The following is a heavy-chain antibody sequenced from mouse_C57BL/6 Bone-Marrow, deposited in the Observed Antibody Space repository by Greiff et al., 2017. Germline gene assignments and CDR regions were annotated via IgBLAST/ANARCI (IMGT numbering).Heavy chain of an antibody. J-gene: IGHJ2*01. V-gene: IGHV14-4*01. CDR1: GFNIKDDY. CDR2: IDPENGDT. CDR3: TTSEYYGSKYYFDY. D-gene: IGHD1-1*01. Sequence: VQLQQSGAELVRPGASVKLSCTASGFNIKDDYMHWVKQRPEQGLEWIGWIDPENGDTEYASKFQGKATITADTSSHTAYLQRSSLTSEDTAVYYCTTSEYYGSKYYFDYWGQGTTLTVSS.